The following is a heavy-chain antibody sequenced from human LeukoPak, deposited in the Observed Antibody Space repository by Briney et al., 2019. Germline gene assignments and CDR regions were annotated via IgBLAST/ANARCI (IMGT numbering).Heavy chain of an antibody. CDR2: ISSSSSYI. V-gene: IGHV3-21*01. D-gene: IGHD5-18*01. Sequence: GGSLRLSCAASGFTFSSYSMNWVRQAPGKGLEWVSSISSSSSYIYYADSVKGRFTISRDNAKNSLYLQMNSLRAEDTAVYYCARDPGYSYGLDYYYGMDVWGQGTTVTVSS. CDR3: ARDPGYSYGLDYYYGMDV. CDR1: GFTFSSYS. J-gene: IGHJ6*02.